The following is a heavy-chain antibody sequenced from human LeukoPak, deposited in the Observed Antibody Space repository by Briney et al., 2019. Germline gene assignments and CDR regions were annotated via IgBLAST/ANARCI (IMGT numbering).Heavy chain of an antibody. CDR2: ISGSGGST. J-gene: IGHJ4*02. D-gene: IGHD3-22*01. CDR3: ANIDSSGYYYDY. V-gene: IGHV3-23*01. CDR1: GFTFSSYA. Sequence: PGGSLRLSCAASGFTFSSYAMSWVRQAPGKGLEWVSAISGSGGSTYYADSVKGRFTISRDNSKNTLYLQMNSLRAEDTAVYYCANIDSSGYYYDYWGQGTLVTVSS.